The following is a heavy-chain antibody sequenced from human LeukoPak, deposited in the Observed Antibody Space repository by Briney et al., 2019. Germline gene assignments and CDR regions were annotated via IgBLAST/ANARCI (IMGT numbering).Heavy chain of an antibody. J-gene: IGHJ3*02. CDR1: GYSFTNYW. CDR3: ARGDDYGGAFDI. V-gene: IGHV5-10-1*01. CDR2: IDPSDSST. D-gene: IGHD4-23*01. Sequence: GASLMISCKGSGYSFTNYWISWVRQMPGKGLEWMGRIDPSDSSTNYSPSFQGHVTISADKSISTAYLQWRSLKASDTAMYYCARGDDYGGAFDIWGQGTMVTVSS.